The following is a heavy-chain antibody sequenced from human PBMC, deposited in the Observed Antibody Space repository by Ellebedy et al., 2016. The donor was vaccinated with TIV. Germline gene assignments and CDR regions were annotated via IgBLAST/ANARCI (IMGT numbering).Heavy chain of an antibody. Sequence: SLKISCAASGFPFDASAMHWVRQTPGPGLALVSVISSTRFYIAYGDSVKGRLTISRDNAKNSLYLQMNSLRGEDKAINYCSTAIPILLKTPMVRGAYWGQGTLVSVSS. J-gene: IGHJ4*02. CDR3: STAIPILLKTPMVRGAY. CDR1: GFPFDASA. V-gene: IGHV3-9*01. CDR2: ISSTRFYI. D-gene: IGHD3-10*01.